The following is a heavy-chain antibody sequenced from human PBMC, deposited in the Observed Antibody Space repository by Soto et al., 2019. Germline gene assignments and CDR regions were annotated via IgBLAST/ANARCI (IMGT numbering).Heavy chain of an antibody. D-gene: IGHD1-1*01. J-gene: IGHJ4*02. V-gene: IGHV3-30*03. CDR1: GFTFSSYG. CDR3: ARPMPDPVKTTPLVY. Sequence: QVQLVESGGGVVQPGRSLRLSCAASGFTFSSYGMHWVRQAPGKGLEWVAVISYDGSNKYYADSVKGRFTSSRDNSKNPLYLQRNSLRAEVTAVYYCARPMPDPVKTTPLVYWGQGTLVTVSS. CDR2: ISYDGSNK.